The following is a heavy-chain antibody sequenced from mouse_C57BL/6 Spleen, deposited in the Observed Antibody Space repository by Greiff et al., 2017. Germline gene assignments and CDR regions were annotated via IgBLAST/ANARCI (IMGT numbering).Heavy chain of an antibody. D-gene: IGHD1-1*01. CDR1: GYTFTDYE. V-gene: IGHV1-15*01. Sequence: VQLVESGAELVRPGASVTLSCKASGYTFTDYEMHWVKQTPVHGLEWIGAIDPETGGTAYNQKFKGKAILTADKSSSTAYMELRSLTSEDSAVYYCTSPYYYGSDFDYWGQGTTLTVSS. CDR3: TSPYYYGSDFDY. J-gene: IGHJ2*01. CDR2: IDPETGGT.